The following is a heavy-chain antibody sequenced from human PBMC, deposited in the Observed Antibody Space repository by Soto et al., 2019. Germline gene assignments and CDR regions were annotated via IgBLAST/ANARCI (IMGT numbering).Heavy chain of an antibody. CDR2: ISAYNGNT. J-gene: IGHJ3*02. D-gene: IGHD5-12*01. CDR3: ARQNIVATFHDAFDI. CDR1: GYTFTSYG. V-gene: IGHV1-18*01. Sequence: GASVKVSCKASGYTFTSYGISWVRQAPGQGLEWMGWISAYNGNTNYAQKLQGRVTMTTDTSTSTAYMELRSLRSDDTAVYYCARQNIVATFHDAFDIWGQGTVVTVSS.